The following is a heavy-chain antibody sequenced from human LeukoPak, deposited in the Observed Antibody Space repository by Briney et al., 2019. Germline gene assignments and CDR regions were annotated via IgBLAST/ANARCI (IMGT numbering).Heavy chain of an antibody. J-gene: IGHJ4*02. CDR3: ARVSYDILTGLYYFDY. CDR2: ISYDGSNK. D-gene: IGHD3-9*01. V-gene: IGHV3-30*04. Sequence: PGGSLRLSCAASGFTFSSYAMHWVRQAPGKGLEWGAVISYDGSNKYYADSVKGRFTISRDNSKNTLYLQMNSLRAEDTAVYYCARVSYDILTGLYYFDYWGQGTLVTVSS. CDR1: GFTFSSYA.